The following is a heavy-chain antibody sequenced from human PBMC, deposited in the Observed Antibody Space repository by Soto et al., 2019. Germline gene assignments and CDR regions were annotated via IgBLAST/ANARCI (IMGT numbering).Heavy chain of an antibody. Sequence: SQTLSLTCVISGDSVSSNSAGWNWIRQSPSRGLEWLGRTFSRSMWYNDYAVSLKGRISINADTSTNQLSLHLYSVTPEDTAVYYCTKVECTGSEYYYGMDVWGQGTTVTVSS. J-gene: IGHJ6*02. CDR1: GDSVSSNSAG. CDR2: TFSRSMWYN. V-gene: IGHV6-1*01. D-gene: IGHD2-8*02. CDR3: TKVECTGSEYYYGMDV.